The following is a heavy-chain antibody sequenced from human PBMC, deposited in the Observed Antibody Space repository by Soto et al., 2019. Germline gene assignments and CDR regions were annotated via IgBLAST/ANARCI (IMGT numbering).Heavy chain of an antibody. V-gene: IGHV1-46*01. CDR1: GYTFTSYY. CDR3: AAGYCTNGVCHDAFDI. J-gene: IGHJ3*02. Sequence: ASVKVSCKASGYTFTSYYMHWVRQAPGQGLEWMGIINPSGGSTSYAQKFQGRVTMTRDTSTSTVYMELSSLRSEDTAVYYCAAGYCTNGVCHDAFDIWGQGTMVTVS. CDR2: INPSGGST. D-gene: IGHD2-8*01.